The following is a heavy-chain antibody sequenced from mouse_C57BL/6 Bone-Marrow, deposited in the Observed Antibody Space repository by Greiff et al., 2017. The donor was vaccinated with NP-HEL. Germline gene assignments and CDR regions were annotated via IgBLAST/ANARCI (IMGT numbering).Heavy chain of an antibody. J-gene: IGHJ3*01. Sequence: QVQLQQPGTELVKPGEEGKREGKGGGENGTSDWRNGGKERPGQGREWIGNINPSKGGKNNNEKFKSKATLTVDKAASTAYMQRSSLTSEDSAVYYCARDFSAWFAYRGQGTLVTVSA. CDR1: GENGTSDW. CDR3: ARDFSAWFAY. V-gene: IGHV1-53*01. CDR2: INPSKGGK.